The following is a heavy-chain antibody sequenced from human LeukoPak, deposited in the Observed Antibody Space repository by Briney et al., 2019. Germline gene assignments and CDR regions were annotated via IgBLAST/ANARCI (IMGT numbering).Heavy chain of an antibody. Sequence: ASVKVSCKASGYTFTGYYMHWVRRAPGQGLEWMGWINPNSGGTNYAQKFQGRVTMTRDTSISTAYMELSRLRSDDTAVYYCAMTTGYSGYDYAFDIWGQGTMVTVSS. CDR2: INPNSGGT. CDR3: AMTTGYSGYDYAFDI. J-gene: IGHJ3*02. V-gene: IGHV1-2*02. D-gene: IGHD5-12*01. CDR1: GYTFTGYY.